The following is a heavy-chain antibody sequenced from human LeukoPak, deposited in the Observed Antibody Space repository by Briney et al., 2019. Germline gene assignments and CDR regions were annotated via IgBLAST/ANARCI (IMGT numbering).Heavy chain of an antibody. Sequence: SETLSLTCAVYGGSFSGYYWSWIRQPPGKGLEWIGEINHSGSTNYNPSLKSRVTISVDTSKNQFSLKLSSVTAADTAVYFCTKGHRGDYNDPINYWGQGTLVTVTS. D-gene: IGHD1-1*01. CDR3: TKGHRGDYNDPINY. V-gene: IGHV4-34*01. CDR1: GGSFSGYY. J-gene: IGHJ4*02. CDR2: INHSGST.